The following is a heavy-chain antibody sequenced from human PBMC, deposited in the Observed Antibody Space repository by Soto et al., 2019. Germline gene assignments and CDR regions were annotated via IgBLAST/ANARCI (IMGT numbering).Heavy chain of an antibody. D-gene: IGHD1-26*01. CDR3: AREGELLRPLYFDY. CDR2: INPNSGGT. CDR1: GYSFSFYG. J-gene: IGHJ4*02. V-gene: IGHV1-2*04. Sequence: ASVKVSCKASGYSFSFYGINWVRQAPGQGLEWMGWINPNSGGTNYAQKFQGWVTMTRDTSISTAYMELSRLRSDDTAVYYCAREGELLRPLYFDYWGQGTLVTVS.